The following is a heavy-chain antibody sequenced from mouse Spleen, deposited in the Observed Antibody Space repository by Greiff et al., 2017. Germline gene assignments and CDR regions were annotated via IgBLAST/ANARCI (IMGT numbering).Heavy chain of an antibody. CDR1: GFSFTSYG. V-gene: IGHV2-6-1*01. CDR2: IWSDGST. CDR3: ARHGYGAMDY. J-gene: IGHJ4*01. Sequence: QVQLQESGPGLVAPSQSLSISCTISGFSFTSYGVHWVSQPPGKGLEWLVVIWSDGSTTYNSALNSRLSISKDNSKSQVFLKMNRLQTDDTAMYYCARHGYGAMDYWGQGTSVTVSS. D-gene: IGHD2-14*01.